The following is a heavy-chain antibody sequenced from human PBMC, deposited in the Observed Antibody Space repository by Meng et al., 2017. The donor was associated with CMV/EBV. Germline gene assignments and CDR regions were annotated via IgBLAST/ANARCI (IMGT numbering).Heavy chain of an antibody. CDR2: IYYSGST. CDR1: GGSISSSSYY. D-gene: IGHD6-13*01. CDR3: ARREGSSGWYRNWFDP. V-gene: IGHV4-39*01. J-gene: IGHJ5*02. Sequence: SETLSLTCTVSGGSISSSSYYWGWIRQPPGKGLEWIGSIYYSGSTYYNPSLKSRVTISVDTSKNQFSLKLSSVTAADTAVYYCARREGSSGWYRNWFDPWGQGTLVTVSS.